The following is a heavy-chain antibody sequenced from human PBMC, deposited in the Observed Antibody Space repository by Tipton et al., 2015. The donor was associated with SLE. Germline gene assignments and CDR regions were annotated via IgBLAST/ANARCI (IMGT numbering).Heavy chain of an antibody. Sequence: GLVKPSETLSLTCAVHGGSLSGFYWSWIRQSPGKGLEWIGEVNEIGSTNYNPSLESRVTISVDTSKNQFSLKLSSVTAADTAVYYCARQGTTVTTAFDIWGQGTMVTVSS. CDR3: ARQGTTVTTAFDI. J-gene: IGHJ3*02. CDR2: VNEIGST. D-gene: IGHD4-17*01. V-gene: IGHV4-34*01. CDR1: GGSLSGFY.